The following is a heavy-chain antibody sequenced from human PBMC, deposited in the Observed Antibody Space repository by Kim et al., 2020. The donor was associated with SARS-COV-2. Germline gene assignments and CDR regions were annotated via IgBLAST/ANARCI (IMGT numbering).Heavy chain of an antibody. V-gene: IGHV3-33*01. CDR1: GFTFSSYG. D-gene: IGHD5-12*01. Sequence: GGSLRLSCAASGFTFSSYGMHWVRQAPGKGLEWVAVIWYDGSNKYYADSVKGRFTISRDNSKNTLYLQMNSLRAEDTAVYYCAREGPAYSGYGGATVTTLDYWGQGTLVTVSS. CDR2: IWYDGSNK. J-gene: IGHJ4*02. CDR3: AREGPAYSGYGGATVTTLDY.